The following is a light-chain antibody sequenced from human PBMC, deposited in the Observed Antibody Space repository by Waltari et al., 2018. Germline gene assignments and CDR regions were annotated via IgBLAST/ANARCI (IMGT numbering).Light chain of an antibody. J-gene: IGKJ1*01. CDR2: WAS. Sequence: DIVMTQSPDSLAVSLGERATINCKSSQSVLYNSIHKTYVAWYQHKPGQSPKLLFYWASTRDSGVPDRVSGSGSGTDFTLTISSLQTEDVAVYDCQQYYTSPPTFGQGTKVEIK. CDR1: QSVLYNSIHKTY. V-gene: IGKV4-1*01. CDR3: QQYYTSPPT.